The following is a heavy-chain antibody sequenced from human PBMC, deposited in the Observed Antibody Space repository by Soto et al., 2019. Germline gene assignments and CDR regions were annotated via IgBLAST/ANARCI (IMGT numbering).Heavy chain of an antibody. CDR1: GFTFSSPE. CDR3: ARRGSR. J-gene: IGHJ3*01. CDR2: IHPGGQTI. D-gene: IGHD2-15*01. V-gene: IGHV3-48*03. Sequence: GGSLRLSCAASGFTFSSPEMYWVRQAPGKGLEWISYIHPGGQTIFYAESVKGRFTISRDNAKHSVYLQMNSLRAEDTAVYYCARRGSRWGRGTKVTVSS.